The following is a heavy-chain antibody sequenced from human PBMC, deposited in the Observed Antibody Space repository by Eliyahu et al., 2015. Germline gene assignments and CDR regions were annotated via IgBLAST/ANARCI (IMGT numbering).Heavy chain of an antibody. Sequence: EVQLVESGGGLVKPGGSLRLSCAASGFPFXNAWMSWVRQAPGKGLGWVGRIKSKTDGGTTDYAAPVKGRFTISRDDSKNTLYLQMNSLKTEDTAVYYCTTPFVLVGATFSDYWGQGTLVTVSS. CDR3: TTPFVLVGATFSDY. CDR1: GFPFXNAW. CDR2: IKSKTDGGTT. V-gene: IGHV3-15*01. D-gene: IGHD1-26*01. J-gene: IGHJ4*02.